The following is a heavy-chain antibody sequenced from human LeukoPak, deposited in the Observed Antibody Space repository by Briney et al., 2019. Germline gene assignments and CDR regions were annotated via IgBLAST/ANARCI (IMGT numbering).Heavy chain of an antibody. CDR2: ISSSSSTI. D-gene: IGHD2-8*01. J-gene: IGHJ5*02. Sequence: PGGSLRLSCAASGFTFSSYSMNWVRQAPGKGLEWVSFISSSSSTIYYADSLKGRFTISRDNAKNSLYLQMNSLRAEDTAVYYCARDSRYCTNGVCYGGLWFDPWGQGTLVTVSS. CDR3: ARDSRYCTNGVCYGGLWFDP. V-gene: IGHV3-48*01. CDR1: GFTFSSYS.